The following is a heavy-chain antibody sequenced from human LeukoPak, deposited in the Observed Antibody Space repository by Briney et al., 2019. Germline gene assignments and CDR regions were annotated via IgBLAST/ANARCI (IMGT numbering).Heavy chain of an antibody. D-gene: IGHD3-16*01. Sequence: ASVKVSCKASGYSFTGYYMHWVRQAPGQGLEWMGWINPNSGGTKYAQKFQGRVTMTRDMSTSTVYMELSSLRSEDTAVYYCARDRDYVWGSWPFDYWGQGTLVTVSS. CDR2: INPNSGGT. V-gene: IGHV1-2*02. J-gene: IGHJ4*02. CDR1: GYSFTGYY. CDR3: ARDRDYVWGSWPFDY.